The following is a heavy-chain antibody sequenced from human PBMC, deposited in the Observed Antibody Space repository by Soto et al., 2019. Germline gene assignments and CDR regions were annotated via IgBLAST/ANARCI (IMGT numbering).Heavy chain of an antibody. CDR1: GGSIDSYY. CDR2: IYYSGST. Sequence: QVQLQESGPGLVKPSETLSLTCTVSGGSIDSYYWSWIRQPPGKGLEWIGYIYYSGSTNYNPSLKSRVTISVDTSKNQCSLKLNSVTAADTAVYYCARDSRLGFHDYWGQGTLVTVSS. CDR3: ARDSRLGFHDY. D-gene: IGHD3-16*01. V-gene: IGHV4-59*01. J-gene: IGHJ4*02.